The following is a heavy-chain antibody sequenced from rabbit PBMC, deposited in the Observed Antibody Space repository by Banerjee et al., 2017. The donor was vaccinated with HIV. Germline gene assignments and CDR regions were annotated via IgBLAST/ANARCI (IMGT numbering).Heavy chain of an antibody. D-gene: IGHD8-1*01. CDR2: IEPIFGNT. V-gene: IGHV1S47*01. CDR3: ARDTGSSFSSYGMDL. J-gene: IGHJ6*01. CDR1: GFDFSNYG. Sequence: QEQLVESGGGLVQPGGSLKLSCKASGFDFSNYGMSWVRQAPGKGLEWIGYIEPIFGNTYYANWVNGRFTISSHNAQNTLYLQLSSLTAADTATYFCARDTGSSFSSYGMDLWGQGTLVTVS.